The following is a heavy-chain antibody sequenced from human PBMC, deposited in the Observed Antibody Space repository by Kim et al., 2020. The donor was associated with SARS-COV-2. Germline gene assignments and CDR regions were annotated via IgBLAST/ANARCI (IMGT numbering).Heavy chain of an antibody. CDR1: GFTFSSYG. J-gene: IGHJ4*02. Sequence: GGSLRLSCAASGFTFSSYGMHWVRQAPGKGLERVAVIWYDGSNKYYADSVKGRFTISRDNSKNTLYLQMNSLRAEDTAVYSCARVFLGYSSAWYQMDYWGQGSLVTVSS. CDR3: ARVFLGYSSAWYQMDY. V-gene: IGHV3-33*01. CDR2: IWYDGSNK. D-gene: IGHD6-19*01.